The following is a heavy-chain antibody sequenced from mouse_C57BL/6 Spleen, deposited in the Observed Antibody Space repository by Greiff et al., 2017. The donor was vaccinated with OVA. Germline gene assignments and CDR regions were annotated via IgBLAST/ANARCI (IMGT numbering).Heavy chain of an antibody. CDR1: GFTFSDYG. CDR3: ARDRYYYGTYYFDY. Sequence: EVMLVESGGGLVKPGGSLKLSCAASGFTFSDYGMHWVRQAPEKGLEWVAYISSGSSTFYYADTVKGRFTISRDNAKNTLFLQITSLRSEDTAMYYCARDRYYYGTYYFDYWGQGTTLTVSS. V-gene: IGHV5-17*01. D-gene: IGHD2-1*01. J-gene: IGHJ2*01. CDR2: ISSGSSTF.